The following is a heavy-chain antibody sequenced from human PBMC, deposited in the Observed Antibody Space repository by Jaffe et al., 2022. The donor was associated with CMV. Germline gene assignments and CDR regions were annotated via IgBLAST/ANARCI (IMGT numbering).Heavy chain of an antibody. CDR3: ARASSSWYGRRVYYYMDV. D-gene: IGHD6-13*01. Sequence: EVQLVESGGGLVKPGGSLRLSCAASGFTFSSYSMNWVRQAPGKGLEWVSSISSSSSYIYYADSVKGRFTISRDNAKNSLYLQMNSLRAEDTAVYYCARASSSWYGRRVYYYMDVWGKGTTVTVSS. CDR1: GFTFSSYS. V-gene: IGHV3-21*01. CDR2: ISSSSSYI. J-gene: IGHJ6*03.